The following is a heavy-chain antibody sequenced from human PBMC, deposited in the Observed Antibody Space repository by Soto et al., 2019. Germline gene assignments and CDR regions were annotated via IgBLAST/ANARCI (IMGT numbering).Heavy chain of an antibody. CDR1: GGSFSGYY. Sequence: SETLSLTCAVYGGSFSGYYWSWIRQPPGKGLEWIGEINHSGSTNYNPSLKSRVTISVDTSKNQFSLKLSSVTAADTAVYYCARGSRVLRYFDWLPKGWFDPWGQGTLVT. CDR3: ARGSRVLRYFDWLPKGWFDP. V-gene: IGHV4-34*01. CDR2: INHSGST. J-gene: IGHJ5*02. D-gene: IGHD3-9*01.